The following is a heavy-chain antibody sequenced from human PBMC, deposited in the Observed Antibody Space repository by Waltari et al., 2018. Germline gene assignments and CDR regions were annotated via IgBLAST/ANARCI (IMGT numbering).Heavy chain of an antibody. CDR1: GGTFSTYT. Sequence: HVQLEQSGAEVKKPGSSVKVSCKASGGTFSTYTATWVRPAPGQGLEWMGSTIPFPGISKSAQSLQARLTSPVDQATNTGYMELNNLRPEDTVVYYCARSGERKGTVDYWGQGTLVTVSS. D-gene: IGHD1-1*01. CDR2: TIPFPGIS. CDR3: ARSGERKGTVDY. J-gene: IGHJ4*02. V-gene: IGHV1-69*02.